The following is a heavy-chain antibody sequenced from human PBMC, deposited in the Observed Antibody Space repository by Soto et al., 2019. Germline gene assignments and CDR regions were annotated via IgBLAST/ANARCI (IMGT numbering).Heavy chain of an antibody. CDR1: GFTVSSND. CDR3: VRRPLNSNGAY. CDR2: IYSSGST. J-gene: IGHJ4*02. V-gene: IGHV3-53*01. Sequence: EVQLVESGGDLIQPGGSLRLSCAASGFTVSSNDMSWVRQAPGKGLEWVSLIYSSGSTHYADSVKGRFTLSRDNSKNTVHLQMNTLRAEDTAVYYCVRRPLNSNGAYWGQGTLVTVSS. D-gene: IGHD3-22*01.